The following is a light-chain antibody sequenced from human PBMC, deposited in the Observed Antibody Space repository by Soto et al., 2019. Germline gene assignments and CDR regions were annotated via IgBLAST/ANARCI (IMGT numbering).Light chain of an antibody. CDR2: WVS. Sequence: DIVMTQSPDSRAVSLGERATINCKSSQSVLYSSNNKNYLAWYKQRPGQPPKLLIYWVSTRESGVPDRFSGSGSGTDFTLTITSLQAEDVAVYYCQQYESTPPTFGQGTKLEIK. J-gene: IGKJ2*01. CDR3: QQYESTPPT. CDR1: QSVLYSSNNKNY. V-gene: IGKV4-1*01.